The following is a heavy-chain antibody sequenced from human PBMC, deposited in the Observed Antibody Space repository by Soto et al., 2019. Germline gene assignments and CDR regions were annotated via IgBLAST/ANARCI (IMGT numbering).Heavy chain of an antibody. CDR2: ISGSGGST. CDR3: AKDRDYGEVGMDV. V-gene: IGHV3-23*01. Sequence: SLRLSCAASGFTFSSYAMSWVRQAPGKGLEWVSAISGSGGSTYYADSVKGRFTISRDNSKNTLYLQMNSLRAEDTAVYYCAKDRDYGEVGMDVWGQGTTVTVSS. D-gene: IGHD4-17*01. J-gene: IGHJ6*02. CDR1: GFTFSSYA.